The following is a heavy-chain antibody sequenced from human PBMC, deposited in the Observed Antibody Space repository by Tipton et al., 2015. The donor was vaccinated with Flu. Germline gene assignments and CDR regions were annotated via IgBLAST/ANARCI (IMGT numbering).Heavy chain of an antibody. J-gene: IGHJ6*03. V-gene: IGHV4-39*01. CDR2: IYYSGST. D-gene: IGHD2/OR15-2a*01. CDR3: ARHRAFSNYYYYYYMDV. Sequence: TLSLTCTVSGGSISSSSYYWGWIRQPPGKGLEWIGSIYYSGSTYSNPSLKSRVTISVDTSKNQFSLKLSSVTAADTAVYYCARHRAFSNYYYYYYMDVWGKGTTVPVSS. CDR1: GGSISSSSYY.